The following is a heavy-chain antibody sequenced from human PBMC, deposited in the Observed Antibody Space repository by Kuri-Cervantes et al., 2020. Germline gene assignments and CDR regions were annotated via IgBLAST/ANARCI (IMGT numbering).Heavy chain of an antibody. J-gene: IGHJ4*02. CDR2: IYHSGST. V-gene: IGHV4-38-2*01. Sequence: SETLSLTCAVSGYSISSGYYWGWIRQPPGKGLEWIGSIYHSGSTNYNPSLESRVTISVDKSKDQFSLRLSSVTAADTAVYYCARQDSSGWYLLGYWGQGTLVTVSS. CDR1: GYSISSGYY. D-gene: IGHD6-19*01. CDR3: ARQDSSGWYLLGY.